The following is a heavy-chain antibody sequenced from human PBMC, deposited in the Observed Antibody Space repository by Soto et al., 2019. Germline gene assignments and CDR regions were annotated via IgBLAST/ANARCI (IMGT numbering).Heavy chain of an antibody. Sequence: GGSLRLSCAASGFSFSMYSMNWVRQAPGKGLEWVSYISSNSATIYDTDSGRGRFTISRENAKNSLYLQMNSLRDEDTAVYYVAREDILGTRSFDSWGQGTL. CDR1: GFSFSMYS. J-gene: IGHJ4*02. V-gene: IGHV3-48*02. CDR3: AREDILGTRSFDS. D-gene: IGHD1-7*01. CDR2: ISSNSATI.